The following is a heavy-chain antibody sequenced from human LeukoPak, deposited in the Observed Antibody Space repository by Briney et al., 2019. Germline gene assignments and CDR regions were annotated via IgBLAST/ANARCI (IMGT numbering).Heavy chain of an antibody. J-gene: IGHJ3*02. CDR3: ARGGCSSTSCWIGAFDI. D-gene: IGHD2-2*01. CDR1: GYTFTSYY. Sequence: ASVKVSCKASGYTFTSYYMHWVRQAPGQGLEWMGIINPSGGSTSHAQKFQGGVTMTRDTSTSTVYMELSSLRSEDTAVYYCARGGCSSTSCWIGAFDIWGQGTMVTVSS. CDR2: INPSGGST. V-gene: IGHV1-46*01.